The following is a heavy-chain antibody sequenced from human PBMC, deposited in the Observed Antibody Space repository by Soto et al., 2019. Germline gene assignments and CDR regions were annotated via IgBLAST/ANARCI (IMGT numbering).Heavy chain of an antibody. CDR1: GFTFSSYG. Sequence: QVQLVESGGGVVQPGRSLRLSCAASGFTFSSYGMHWVRQAPVKGLEWVAVIWYDGSNKYSADSLKGRFPISGDNSKITLYLQRNILRAEDTAVYYCASDLKRYYDSSGYFEAFYILGQGTMVTVSS. D-gene: IGHD3-22*01. CDR2: IWYDGSNK. J-gene: IGHJ3*02. V-gene: IGHV3-33*01. CDR3: ASDLKRYYDSSGYFEAFYI.